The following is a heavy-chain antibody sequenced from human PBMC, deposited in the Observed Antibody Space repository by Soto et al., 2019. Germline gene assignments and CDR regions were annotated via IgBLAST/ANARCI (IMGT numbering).Heavy chain of an antibody. Sequence: GASVKVSCKASGYTFTSYGISWVRQAPGQGLEWMGWISAYNGNTNYAQKLQGRVTMTTDTSTSTAYMELRSLRSDDTAVYYCARGSGEDILTGYHTRHFDYWGQGTLVTVSS. V-gene: IGHV1-18*01. CDR2: ISAYNGNT. CDR1: GYTFTSYG. CDR3: ARGSGEDILTGYHTRHFDY. J-gene: IGHJ4*02. D-gene: IGHD3-9*01.